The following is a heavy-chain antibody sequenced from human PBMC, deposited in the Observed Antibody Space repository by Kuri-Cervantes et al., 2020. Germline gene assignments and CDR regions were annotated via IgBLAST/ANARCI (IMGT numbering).Heavy chain of an antibody. V-gene: IGHV3-13*01. J-gene: IGHJ4*02. CDR1: GFTFDDYA. CDR2: IGTAGDT. CDR3: ARGSQWSTATASDY. D-gene: IGHD2-15*01. Sequence: GESLKISCAASGFTFDDYAMHWVRQATGKGLEWVSAIGTAGDTYYPGSVKGRFTISRDNAKNSLYLQMNSLRAEDTAVYYCARGSQWSTATASDYWGQGTLVTVSS.